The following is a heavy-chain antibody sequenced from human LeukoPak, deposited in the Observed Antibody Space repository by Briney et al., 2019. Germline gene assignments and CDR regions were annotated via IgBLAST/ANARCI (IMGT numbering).Heavy chain of an antibody. CDR1: GFTFSSYW. CDR2: INPGGSSI. CDR3: ARSNQADDY. V-gene: IGHV3-74*01. J-gene: IGHJ4*02. D-gene: IGHD1-14*01. Sequence: GGSLRLSCAVAGFTFSSYWMHWVRQVPGKGLVWVARINPGGSSITYADSVKGRFTISRDNAKNTLYLQMDSLRAEDTGVYYCARSNQADDYWGQGTLVTVSS.